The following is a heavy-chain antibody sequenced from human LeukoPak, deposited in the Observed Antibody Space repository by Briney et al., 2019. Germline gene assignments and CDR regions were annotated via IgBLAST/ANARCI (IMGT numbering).Heavy chain of an antibody. J-gene: IGHJ4*02. V-gene: IGHV3-23*01. CDR1: GFTFSTYA. CDR2: LSGSGGST. D-gene: IGHD2-2*01. Sequence: GGSLRLSCAASGFTFSTYAMSWVRQAPGEGLEWVSGLSGSGGSTWYADSVKGRFTISRDNSKNTVYLHMNSLRAEDTAVYYCAKFEGLCGSANTCYHFDCWGQGTLVTVSS. CDR3: AKFEGLCGSANTCYHFDC.